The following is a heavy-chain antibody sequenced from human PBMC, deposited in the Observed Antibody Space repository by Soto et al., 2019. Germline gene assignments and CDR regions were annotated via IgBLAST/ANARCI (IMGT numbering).Heavy chain of an antibody. D-gene: IGHD6-19*01. V-gene: IGHV1-69*06. CDR1: GGTFSSSA. CDR2: IIPTFGTA. CDR3: ARSETAGHRGVDI. J-gene: IGHJ3*02. Sequence: QVQLVQSGAEMREPGSSVKVSCKASGGTFSSSAIIWLRQAPGQGPEWMGGIIPTFGTANYIEKFRGRVTITADTSTSTAYMEVSSLTSEDTAMYFCARSETAGHRGVDIWGQGTMVTVSS.